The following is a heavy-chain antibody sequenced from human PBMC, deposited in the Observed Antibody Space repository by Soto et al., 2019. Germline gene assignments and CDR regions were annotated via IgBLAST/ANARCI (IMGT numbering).Heavy chain of an antibody. V-gene: IGHV4-34*01. J-gene: IGHJ6*03. CDR2: INHSGST. CDR3: ARRRGLGTRPPYYYYYMDV. CDR1: GGSFSGYY. Sequence: PSETLSLTCAVYGGSFSGYYWSWIRQPPGKGLEWIGEINHSGSTNYNPSLKSRVTISVDTSKNQFSLKLSSVTAADTAVYYCARRRGLGTRPPYYYYYMDVWGKGTTVTVSS. D-gene: IGHD2-15*01.